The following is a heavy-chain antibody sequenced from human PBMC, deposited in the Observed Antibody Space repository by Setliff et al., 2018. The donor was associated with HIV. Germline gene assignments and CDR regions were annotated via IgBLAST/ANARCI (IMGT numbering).Heavy chain of an antibody. V-gene: IGHV5-51*01. CDR3: ARPATYGTLDAFDI. Sequence: GESLKISCKGSGYTFNSQWIGWVRQMPGKGLEWMGIIYPGDSDTRYSPSFQGQVTISVDKSISTAYLQWSSLTASDTAMYYCARPATYGTLDAFDIWGQGTMVTVSS. CDR2: IYPGDSDT. J-gene: IGHJ3*02. D-gene: IGHD3-10*01. CDR1: GYTFNSQW.